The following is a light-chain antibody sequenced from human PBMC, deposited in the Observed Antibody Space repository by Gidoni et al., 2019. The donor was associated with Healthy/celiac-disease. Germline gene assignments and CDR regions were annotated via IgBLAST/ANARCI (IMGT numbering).Light chain of an antibody. CDR2: AAA. Sequence: DIQLTQSPSFLSASVGDRVTITCRASQGISSYLAWCQQKPGKAPKLLIYAAATLQSGVPSRFSGSGSGTECTLTSSSLQPEDFATYYCQQLNSYLALTFGGGTKVESK. V-gene: IGKV1-9*01. CDR3: QQLNSYLALT. J-gene: IGKJ4*01. CDR1: QGISSY.